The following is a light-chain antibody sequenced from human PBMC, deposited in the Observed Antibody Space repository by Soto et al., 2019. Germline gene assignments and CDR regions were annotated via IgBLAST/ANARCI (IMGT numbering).Light chain of an antibody. Sequence: DIQMTQSHSTLSASVGDRVTITCGASQSITSWLAWYQQKPGKAPNLLIYKASSLESGVPSRFSGSGSGTEFTLTISSLQPDDFATYYCQQYNSYPLTFGGGTKVVIK. CDR1: QSITSW. CDR3: QQYNSYPLT. CDR2: KAS. V-gene: IGKV1-5*03. J-gene: IGKJ4*01.